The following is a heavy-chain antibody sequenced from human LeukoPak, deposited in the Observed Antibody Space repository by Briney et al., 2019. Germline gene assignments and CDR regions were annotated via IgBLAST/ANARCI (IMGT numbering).Heavy chain of an antibody. D-gene: IGHD3-22*01. CDR1: GFTFDDYA. Sequence: GGSLRLSCAASGFTFDDYAMHWVRQAPGKGLEWVSGISWNSGSIGYADSVKGRFTISRDNAKNSLYLQMNSLRAEDTALYYCAKDPYPIVVVPDYWGQGTLVTVSS. J-gene: IGHJ4*02. CDR2: ISWNSGSI. V-gene: IGHV3-9*01. CDR3: AKDPYPIVVVPDY.